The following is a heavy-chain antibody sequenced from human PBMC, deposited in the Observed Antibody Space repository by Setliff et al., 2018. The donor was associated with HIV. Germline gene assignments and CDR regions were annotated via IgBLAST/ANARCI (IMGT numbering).Heavy chain of an antibody. J-gene: IGHJ4*02. V-gene: IGHV4-39*07. CDR1: GGSITTTDYY. Sequence: PSETLSLTCTVSGGSITTTDYYWGWVRQSPGKGLERIGVIYYRGSAYYNLSLQSRVTLSVDTSKNSFSLHLTSVTAADTAVYFCARARGPPLPVLDFWGPGTLVTVSS. D-gene: IGHD3-10*01. CDR2: IYYRGSA. CDR3: ARARGPPLPVLDF.